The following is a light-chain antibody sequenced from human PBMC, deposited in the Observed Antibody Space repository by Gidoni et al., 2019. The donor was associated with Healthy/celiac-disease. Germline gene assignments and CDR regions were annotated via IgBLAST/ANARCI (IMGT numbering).Light chain of an antibody. Sequence: DIQMTQSPSSLSASVGDRVTITCQASQDISNYVNWYQQKPGKAPKLLIYDASNLETGVPSRFSGSGSGTDFTFTISRLQPEDIATYYCQQYDNLPWTFGQGTKVEIK. CDR1: QDISNY. CDR3: QQYDNLPWT. J-gene: IGKJ1*01. CDR2: DAS. V-gene: IGKV1-33*01.